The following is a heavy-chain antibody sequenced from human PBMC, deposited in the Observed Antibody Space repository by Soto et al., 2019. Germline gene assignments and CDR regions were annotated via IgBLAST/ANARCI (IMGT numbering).Heavy chain of an antibody. J-gene: IGHJ4*02. CDR2: IYYSGRT. CDR1: GESISSSSYS. D-gene: IGHD2-21*02. Sequence: PSETLSLTFIVSGESISSSSYSWGWIRQPPGKGLEWIGSIYYSGRTYYNPSFKSRVTISIDTSKNQFSLKLSSVTATDTAVYYCARQRTTVVTQAYFAHWSRGALVTVSS. V-gene: IGHV4-39*01. CDR3: ARQRTTVVTQAYFAH.